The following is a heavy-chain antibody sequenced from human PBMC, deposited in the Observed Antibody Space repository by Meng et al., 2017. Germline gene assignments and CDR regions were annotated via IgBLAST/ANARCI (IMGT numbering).Heavy chain of an antibody. CDR3: ARAKGRDGYNFG. Sequence: ESLKISCAASGFTFSSYSMNWVRQAPGKGLEWVSSISSSSSYIYYADSVKGRFTISRDNAKNSLYLQMNSLRAEDTAVYYCARAKGRDGYNFGWGQGTLVTVSS. CDR1: GFTFSSYS. V-gene: IGHV3-21*01. J-gene: IGHJ4*02. D-gene: IGHD5-24*01. CDR2: ISSSSSYI.